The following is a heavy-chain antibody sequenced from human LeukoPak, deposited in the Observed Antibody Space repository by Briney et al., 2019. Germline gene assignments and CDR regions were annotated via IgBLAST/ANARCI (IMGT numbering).Heavy chain of an antibody. CDR2: INSDGSSI. D-gene: IGHD3-3*01. Sequence: GGSLRLSCAASGFTFSSHWMHWVRQAPGKGLVWVSRINSDGSSISYADSVKGRFTISRDNAKNTLYLQMNSLRAEDTAVYYCARDLFFWSGYYRYYYGMDVWGQGTTVTVSS. CDR3: ARDLFFWSGYYRYYYGMDV. V-gene: IGHV3-74*01. CDR1: GFTFSSHW. J-gene: IGHJ6*02.